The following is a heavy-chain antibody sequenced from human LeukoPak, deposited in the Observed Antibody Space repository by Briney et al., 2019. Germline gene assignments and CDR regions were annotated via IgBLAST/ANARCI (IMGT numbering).Heavy chain of an antibody. D-gene: IGHD6-19*01. Sequence: SETLSLTCTVSGGSVSSDSYYWTWIRQPPGKGLEWIGYVYYSGRTNYNPTLKSRVTISVDTSKNQFSLKLSSVTAADTAVYYCARALNGWYNFDYWGQGTLVTVSS. V-gene: IGHV4-61*01. J-gene: IGHJ4*02. CDR3: ARALNGWYNFDY. CDR1: GGSVSSDSYY. CDR2: VYYSGRT.